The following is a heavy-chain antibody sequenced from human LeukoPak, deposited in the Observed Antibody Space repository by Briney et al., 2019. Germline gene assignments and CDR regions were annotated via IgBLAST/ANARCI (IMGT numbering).Heavy chain of an antibody. CDR1: GYTFTSYD. CDR3: ARALWFGELLSPLDY. CDR2: INPNSGGT. V-gene: IGHV1-2*02. Sequence: ASVKVSCKASGYTFTSYDINWVRQAPGQGLEWMGWINPNSGGTNYAQKFQGRVTMTRDTSISTAYMELSRLRSDDTAVYYCARALWFGELLSPLDYWGQGTLVTVSS. D-gene: IGHD3-10*01. J-gene: IGHJ4*02.